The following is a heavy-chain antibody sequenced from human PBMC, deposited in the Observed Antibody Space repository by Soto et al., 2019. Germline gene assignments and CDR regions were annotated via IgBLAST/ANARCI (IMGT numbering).Heavy chain of an antibody. CDR1: GGTFSSYA. CDR2: IIPIFGTA. J-gene: IGHJ6*02. Sequence: SVKVSCKASGGTFSSYAISWVRQAPGQGLEWMGGIIPIFGTANYAQKFQGRVTITADESTSTAYMELSSLRSEDTAVYYCARVPAPGYYYYGMDVWGQGTTVTVSS. V-gene: IGHV1-69*13. CDR3: ARVPAPGYYYYGMDV.